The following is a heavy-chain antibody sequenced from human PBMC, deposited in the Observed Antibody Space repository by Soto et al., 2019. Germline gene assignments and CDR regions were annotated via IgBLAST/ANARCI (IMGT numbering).Heavy chain of an antibody. CDR2: ISSSSSTI. V-gene: IGHV3-48*02. CDR1: GFTFSSYS. CDR3: ARVELGGRWGSRVIDY. J-gene: IGHJ4*02. Sequence: GGSLRLSCAASGFTFSSYSMNWVRQAPGKGLEWVSYISSSSSTIYYADSVKGRFTISRDNAKNSLYLQMNSLRDEDTAVYYCARVELGGRWGSRVIDYWGQGTLVTVSS. D-gene: IGHD3-10*01.